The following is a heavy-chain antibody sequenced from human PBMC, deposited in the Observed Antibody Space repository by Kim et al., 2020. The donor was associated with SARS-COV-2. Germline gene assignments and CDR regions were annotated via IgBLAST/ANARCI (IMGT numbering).Heavy chain of an antibody. V-gene: IGHV1-3*01. CDR3: ATLVGAAGDFDY. J-gene: IGHJ4*02. CDR2: VSAGSGNT. D-gene: IGHD6-13*01. CDR1: GYTFTNYA. Sequence: ASVTVSCKSSGYTFTNYALYWVRQAPGQRLEWMGWVSAGSGNTKYSQKLQDRLTITRDTSARTAYMELTSLRSEDTGIYYCATLVGAAGDFDYWGQGTLV.